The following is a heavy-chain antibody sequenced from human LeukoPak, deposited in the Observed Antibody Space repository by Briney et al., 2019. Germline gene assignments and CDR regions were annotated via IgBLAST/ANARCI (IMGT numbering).Heavy chain of an antibody. CDR1: GFTFNSYA. V-gene: IGHV3-64*01. D-gene: IGHD4-17*01. Sequence: TGGSLRLSCAASGFTFNSYAMRWVRQAPGKGLEYVSAISSNGGSTYYANSVKGRFTISRDNSKNTLYLQMGSLRAEDMAVYYCARGCRTANYYYYYMDVWGKGTTVTVSS. J-gene: IGHJ6*03. CDR2: ISSNGGST. CDR3: ARGCRTANYYYYYMDV.